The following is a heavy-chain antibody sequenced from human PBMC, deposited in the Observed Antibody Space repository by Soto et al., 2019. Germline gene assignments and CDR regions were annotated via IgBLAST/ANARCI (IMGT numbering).Heavy chain of an antibody. CDR2: IYPDDSDI. D-gene: IGHD2-21*01. Sequence: GESLKISCKGSGYSFNTYWIGWVRQMPGKGLEWMGVIYPDDSDIRYSPSLQGQVTITDDKSISTAYLQWSSLKASDSGIYYGARRTGLLYSDWGQGTLVTVSS. CDR3: ARRTGLLYSD. J-gene: IGHJ4*02. CDR1: GYSFNTYW. V-gene: IGHV5-51*01.